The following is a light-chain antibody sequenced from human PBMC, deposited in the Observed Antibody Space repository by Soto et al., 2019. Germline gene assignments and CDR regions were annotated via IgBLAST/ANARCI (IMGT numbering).Light chain of an antibody. CDR2: AAS. V-gene: IGKV1-39*02. Sequence: DIQMTQSPSSLSASVGDIVTITCRASQSISSNLNWYQQKPGKAPKLLIYAASSLQSGVPSRFSGGGSGTDFTLTISSLQPEDFAVYYCQKYGNSPPITFGQGTRLEIK. J-gene: IGKJ5*01. CDR1: QSISSN. CDR3: QKYGNSPPIT.